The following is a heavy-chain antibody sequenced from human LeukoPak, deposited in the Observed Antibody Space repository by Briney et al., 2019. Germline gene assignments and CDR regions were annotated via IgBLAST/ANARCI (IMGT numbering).Heavy chain of an antibody. D-gene: IGHD5-24*01. J-gene: IGHJ4*02. CDR2: IYSGGST. V-gene: IGHV3-53*01. CDR1: GFTVSSNY. Sequence: PGGSLRLSCAASGFTVSSNYMSWVRQAPGKGLEWVSVIYSGGSTYYADSVKGRFTISRDNSKNTLYLQMNSLRAEDTAVYYCAREKELRWTPAGYFDYWGRGTLVTVSS. CDR3: AREKELRWTPAGYFDY.